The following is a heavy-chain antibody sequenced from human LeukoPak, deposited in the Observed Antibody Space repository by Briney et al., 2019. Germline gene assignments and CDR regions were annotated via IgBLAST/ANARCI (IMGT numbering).Heavy chain of an antibody. CDR2: IYYSGST. D-gene: IGHD3-10*01. CDR3: ASETSYYYGSGSHRGWFDP. J-gene: IGHJ5*02. V-gene: IGHV4-30-4*01. CDR1: GGSISSGDYY. Sequence: SQTLSPTCTVSGGSISSGDYYWSWIRQPPGKGLEWIGYIYYSGSTYYNPSLKSRVTISVDTSKNQFSLKLSSVTAADTAVYYCASETSYYYGSGSHRGWFDPWGQGTLVTVSS.